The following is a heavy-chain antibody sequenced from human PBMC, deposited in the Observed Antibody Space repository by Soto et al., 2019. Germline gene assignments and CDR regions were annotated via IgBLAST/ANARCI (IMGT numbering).Heavy chain of an antibody. D-gene: IGHD3-9*01. CDR3: ARDKDGDILTGYSKHAFDR. CDR1: GYTFTSYY. Sequence: DSVQVSCKASGYTFTSYYMHWVRQAPGQGIEWMGIINPSGGSTSYAQKFQGRVTMTRDTSTSTVYMELSSLRSEDTAVYYCARDKDGDILTGYSKHAFDRWGNGARVTV. V-gene: IGHV1-46*01. J-gene: IGHJ3*02. CDR2: INPSGGST.